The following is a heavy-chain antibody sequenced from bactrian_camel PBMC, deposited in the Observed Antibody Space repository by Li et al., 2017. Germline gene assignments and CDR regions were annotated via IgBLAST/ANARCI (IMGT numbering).Heavy chain of an antibody. V-gene: IGHV3S1*01. J-gene: IGHJ4*01. CDR1: GSIKRGSLC. CDR2: IDSGTVTT. Sequence: HVQLVESGGGSVQPGGSLRLSCTVNGSIKRGSLCMGWFRQVPGKEREGVAAIDSGTVTTRYADSVKGRFTISKDNAKNVLNLQMDNLNPEDSAMYYCAAGHCAGGSCTCSRELYDYNTWGQQGTQVTVS. D-gene: IGHD4*01.